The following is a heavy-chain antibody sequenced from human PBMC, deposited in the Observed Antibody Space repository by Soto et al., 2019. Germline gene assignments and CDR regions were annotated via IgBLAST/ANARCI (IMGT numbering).Heavy chain of an antibody. CDR3: ARGRYCLTGRCFPNWFDS. Sequence: TSETLSLTCSVSGDSISTVDYFWAWIRQPPGQALEYIGYIYKSTTTYYNPSFESRVAISLDTSKSQFSLTVTSVTAADTAVYFCARGRYCLTGRCFPNWFDSWGQGTLVTVSS. V-gene: IGHV4-30-4*01. CDR1: GDSISTVDYF. J-gene: IGHJ5*01. D-gene: IGHD2-15*01. CDR2: IYKSTTT.